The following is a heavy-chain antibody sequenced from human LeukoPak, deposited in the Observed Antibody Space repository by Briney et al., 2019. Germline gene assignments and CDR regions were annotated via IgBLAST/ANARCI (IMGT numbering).Heavy chain of an antibody. D-gene: IGHD4-17*01. V-gene: IGHV4-59*11. CDR3: ARDLVTVTKGFDI. CDR2: ISYIGST. CDR1: ADSFSSHY. J-gene: IGHJ3*02. Sequence: NPSETLSLTCAVSADSFSSHYWTWIRQSPGTGLEWIGYISYIGSTNYNPSLKSRVTISIDTSKNQFSLKLRSVTAADTAVYYCARDLVTVTKGFDIWGQGTMVSVSS.